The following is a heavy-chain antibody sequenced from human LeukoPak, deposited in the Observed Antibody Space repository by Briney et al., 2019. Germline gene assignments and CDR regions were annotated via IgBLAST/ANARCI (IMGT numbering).Heavy chain of an antibody. D-gene: IGHD4-17*01. CDR3: ARGPNGDYTYNWFDP. J-gene: IGHJ5*02. V-gene: IGHV4-30-2*01. CDR2: IYHSGNT. CDR1: GGSINSGGYS. Sequence: PSQTLSLTCAVSGGSINSGGYSWSWIRQPPGKGLEWIGYIYHSGNTDYNPSLKSRVTISVDRSKNQFSLKLSSVTAADTAVYYCARGPNGDYTYNWFDPRGQGTLVTVSS.